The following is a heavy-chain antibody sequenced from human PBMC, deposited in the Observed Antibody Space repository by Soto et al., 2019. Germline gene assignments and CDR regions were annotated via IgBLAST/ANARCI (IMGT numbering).Heavy chain of an antibody. CDR2: IYYSGST. Sequence: PSENLSLTCSVSGGSINSSSSFCGWVRQPPGKGLAWIGSIYYSGSTYYNPSLRSRVTISVDTSKNQLSLKLSSVTAADTAVFYCARQYSSGSRNWFDPSGQGTIVTVSS. J-gene: IGHJ5*02. CDR1: GGSINSSSSF. V-gene: IGHV4-39*01. D-gene: IGHD6-19*01. CDR3: ARQYSSGSRNWFDP.